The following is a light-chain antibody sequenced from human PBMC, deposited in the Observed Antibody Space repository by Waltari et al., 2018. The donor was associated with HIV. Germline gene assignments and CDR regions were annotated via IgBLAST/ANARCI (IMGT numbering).Light chain of an antibody. CDR1: SRDIGSYAY. CDR3: SSYGGVASYLI. J-gene: IGLJ2*01. Sequence: HSALTQPRSVSGSPGQSVTISCTGTSRDIGSYAYVSWFQKFPGRAPKLLIFDVNKRPSGVPDRFSGFKSGDTASLTISGLQPDDESDYFCSSYGGVASYLIFGGGTTLTVL. CDR2: DVN. V-gene: IGLV2-11*01.